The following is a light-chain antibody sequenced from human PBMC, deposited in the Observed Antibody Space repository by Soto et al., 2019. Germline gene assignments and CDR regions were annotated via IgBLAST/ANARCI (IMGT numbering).Light chain of an antibody. Sequence: QSVLTQPPSVSAAPGQKVTISCSGSSSNIGNNYVSWYQQLPGTAPKLLLYDNNKRPSGIPDRFSGYKSGTSATLGITGLPTGDEADYYCGTWDSRLSADVFGGGTQLTVL. CDR2: DNN. CDR1: SSNIGNNY. J-gene: IGLJ7*01. V-gene: IGLV1-51*01. CDR3: GTWDSRLSADV.